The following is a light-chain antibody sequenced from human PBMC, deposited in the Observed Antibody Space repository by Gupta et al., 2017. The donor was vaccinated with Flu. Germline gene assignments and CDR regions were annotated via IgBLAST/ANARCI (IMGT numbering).Light chain of an antibody. J-gene: IGKJ2*01. CDR2: GVS. CDR1: QSVDSRF. Sequence: MVLTQSPGTLSLSPGERATLSCRASQSVDSRFLAWYQQKPGQAPRLLIYGVSSRATGIPDRFRGSGSGTDFTLTISRLEPEDSAVYYCQQYGSSSYTFGQGTKLEIK. V-gene: IGKV3-20*01. CDR3: QQYGSSSYT.